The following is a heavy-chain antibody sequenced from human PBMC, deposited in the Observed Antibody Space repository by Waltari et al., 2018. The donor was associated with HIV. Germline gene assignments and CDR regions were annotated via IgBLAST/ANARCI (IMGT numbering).Heavy chain of an antibody. CDR3: ASEDFWGGPHN. CDR1: ACPYTTFN. Sequence: ELHLLLCWGGRVKHVGSLISSFVVPACPYTTFNMKWVRQAPGKGLEWVSSISSTSSFIYYADSVKGRFTISRDNAKNSLYLQINNLRAEDTAVYYCASEDFWGGPHNWGQGTLVTVSS. CDR2: ISSTSSFI. D-gene: IGHD3-3*01. V-gene: IGHV3-21*03. J-gene: IGHJ4*02.